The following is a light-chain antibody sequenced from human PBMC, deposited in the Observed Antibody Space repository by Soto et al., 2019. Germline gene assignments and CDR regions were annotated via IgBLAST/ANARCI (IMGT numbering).Light chain of an antibody. CDR3: QTWGTGMGG. V-gene: IGLV4-69*01. CDR2: LNSDGSQ. Sequence: QPVLTQSPSASASLGASVKRTCTLSSGHSSYAIEWHQQQPEKGPRYLMKLNSDGSQSKGDGIPDRFSGSSSGAERYLTISSLRSEDEADYYCQTWGTGMGGFGGGTKRTV. CDR1: SGHSSYA. J-gene: IGLJ2*01.